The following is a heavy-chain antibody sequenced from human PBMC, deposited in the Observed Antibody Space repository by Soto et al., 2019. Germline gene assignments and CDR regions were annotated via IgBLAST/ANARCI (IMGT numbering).Heavy chain of an antibody. V-gene: IGHV3-23*01. CDR1: GFTFSSYA. J-gene: IGHJ4*02. D-gene: IGHD3-9*01. CDR2: ISGSGGST. CDR3: AKVITGYYDILTGPLGY. Sequence: GGSLRLSCAASGFTFSSYAMSWVRQAPGKGLEWVSAISGSGGSTYYADSVKGRFTISRDNSKNTLYLQMNSLRAEDTAVYYCAKVITGYYDILTGPLGYWGQGTLVTVSS.